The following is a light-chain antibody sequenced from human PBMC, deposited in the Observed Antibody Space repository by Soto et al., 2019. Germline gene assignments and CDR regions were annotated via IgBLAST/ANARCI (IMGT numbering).Light chain of an antibody. V-gene: IGKV1-39*01. CDR3: HQSYSTPQT. J-gene: IGKJ1*01. CDR1: QSVSDS. CDR2: AAS. Sequence: DIQMTQSPSSLSASVGDRVTITCRANQSVSDSLNWYQQKSGKVPKLLIYAASSLRSGVPSRISGSGSGTDFTLTISSLQPEDFATYYCHQSYSTPQTFGQGTKVETK.